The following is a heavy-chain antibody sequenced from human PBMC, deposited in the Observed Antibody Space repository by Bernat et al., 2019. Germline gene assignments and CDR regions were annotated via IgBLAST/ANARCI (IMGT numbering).Heavy chain of an antibody. J-gene: IGHJ6*02. Sequence: QVQLVQSGAEVKKPGASVKVSCKASGYTFTSYAMHWVRQAPGQRLEWMGWINAGNGNTKYSQKFQGRVTITRDTSASTAYMELSSLRSEDTAVYYCAGLGGATFYYYYGMDVWGQGTTVTVSS. CDR2: INAGNGNT. CDR3: AGLGGATFYYYYGMDV. V-gene: IGHV1-3*01. D-gene: IGHD1-26*01. CDR1: GYTFTSYA.